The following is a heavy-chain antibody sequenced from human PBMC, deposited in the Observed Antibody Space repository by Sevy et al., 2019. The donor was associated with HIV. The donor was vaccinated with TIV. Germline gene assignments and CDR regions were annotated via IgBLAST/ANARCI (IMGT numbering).Heavy chain of an antibody. Sequence: GGSLRLSCAASGFTFSSYAMSWVRQAPGKGLEWVSAISGSGGSTYYADSVKGRFTISRDNSKNTLYLQMNSLRAEDTAIYYCAKDLNTAMVTYYFDYWGQGTLVTVSS. V-gene: IGHV3-23*01. CDR1: GFTFSSYA. D-gene: IGHD5-18*01. CDR3: AKDLNTAMVTYYFDY. J-gene: IGHJ4*02. CDR2: ISGSGGST.